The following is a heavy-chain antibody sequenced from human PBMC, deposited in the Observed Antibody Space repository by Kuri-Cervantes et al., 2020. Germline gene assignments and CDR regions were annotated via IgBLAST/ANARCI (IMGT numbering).Heavy chain of an antibody. CDR2: MNPNSGNT. CDR3: ARVGGELRPDDY. V-gene: IGHV1-8*02. CDR1: GYTFTSYY. Sequence: ASVKVSCKASGYTFTSYYMHWVRQAPGQGLEWMGWMNPNSGNTGYAQKFQGRVTMTRNTSISTAYMELSSLRSEDTAVYYCARVGGELRPDDYWGQGTLVTVSS. D-gene: IGHD1-7*01. J-gene: IGHJ4*02.